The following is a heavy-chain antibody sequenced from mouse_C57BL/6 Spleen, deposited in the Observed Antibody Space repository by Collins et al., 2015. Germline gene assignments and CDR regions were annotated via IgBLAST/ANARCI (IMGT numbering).Heavy chain of an antibody. CDR3: TRKEVYYYGSSYWYFDV. D-gene: IGHD1-1*01. CDR1: GYTFTDYE. J-gene: IGHJ1*03. Sequence: QVQLQQSGAELVRPGASVTLSCEASGYTFTDYEIHWVKQTPVHGLEWIGAIDPETGGTAYNQKFKGKAILTADKSSSTAYMELRSLTSEDSAVYYCTRKEVYYYGSSYWYFDVWGTGTTVTVSS. V-gene: IGHV1-15*01. CDR2: IDPETGGT.